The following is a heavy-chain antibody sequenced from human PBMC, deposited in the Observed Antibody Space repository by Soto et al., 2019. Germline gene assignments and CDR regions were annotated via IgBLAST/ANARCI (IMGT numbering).Heavy chain of an antibody. J-gene: IGHJ3*02. D-gene: IGHD1-1*01. CDR3: ARGQVQLERWMDAFDI. V-gene: IGHV1-18*01. Sequence: ASVKVSCKASGYTFTSYGISWVRQAPGQGLEWMGWISAYNGNTNYAQKLQGRVTMTTDTSTSTAYMELRSLRSDDTAVYYCARGQVQLERWMDAFDIWGQGTMVTVSS. CDR2: ISAYNGNT. CDR1: GYTFTSYG.